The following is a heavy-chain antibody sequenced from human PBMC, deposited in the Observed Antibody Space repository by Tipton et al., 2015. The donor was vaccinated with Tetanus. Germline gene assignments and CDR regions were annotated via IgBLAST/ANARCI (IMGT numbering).Heavy chain of an antibody. J-gene: IGHJ4*02. CDR2: INHSGST. D-gene: IGHD3-16*01. CDR3: ASLGNLPPGDFDY. Sequence: TLSLTCAVYGGSFSGHYWSWIRQPPGKGLEWIGEINHSGSTNYNPSLKSRVTISVDTSKNQFSLKLSSVTAADTAVYYCASLGNLPPGDFDYWGQGTLVTVSS. V-gene: IGHV4-34*01. CDR1: GGSFSGHY.